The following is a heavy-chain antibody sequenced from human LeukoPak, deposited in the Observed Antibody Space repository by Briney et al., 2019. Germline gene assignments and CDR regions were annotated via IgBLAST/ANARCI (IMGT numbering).Heavy chain of an antibody. CDR1: GGSISSSSYY. CDR3: ARWGYRGSDDFDY. CDR2: IYYSGST. J-gene: IGHJ4*02. V-gene: IGHV4-39*07. D-gene: IGHD5-12*01. Sequence: KPSETLSLTCTVSGGSISSSSYYWGWIRQPPGKGLEWIGSIYYSGSTYYNPSLKSRVTISVDTSKNQFSLKLSSVTAADTAVYYCARWGYRGSDDFDYWGQGTLVTVSS.